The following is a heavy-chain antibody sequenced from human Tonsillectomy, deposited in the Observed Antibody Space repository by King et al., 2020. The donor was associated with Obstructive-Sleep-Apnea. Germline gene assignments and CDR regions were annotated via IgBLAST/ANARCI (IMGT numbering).Heavy chain of an antibody. CDR1: GFTVSSNY. Sequence: VQLVESGGGLVQPGGSLRLSCAASGFTVSSNYMSWVRQAPGKGLEWVSVIYSGGSTYYADSVKGRFTISRHNSKNTLYLQMNSLRAEDTAVYYCARDSIAARLGYYYYGMDVWGQGTTVTVSS. CDR3: ARDSIAARLGYYYYGMDV. J-gene: IGHJ6*02. D-gene: IGHD6-6*01. V-gene: IGHV3-53*04. CDR2: IYSGGST.